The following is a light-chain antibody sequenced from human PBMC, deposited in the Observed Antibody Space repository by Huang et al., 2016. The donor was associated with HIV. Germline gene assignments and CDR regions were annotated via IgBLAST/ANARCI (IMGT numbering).Light chain of an antibody. CDR1: QSVGSNY. CDR2: GAS. J-gene: IGKJ1*01. V-gene: IGKV3-20*01. Sequence: EIVLTQSPGTLSLSPGERTTLSYRASQSVGSNYLAWYQQKPGQAPRLLIYGASSRATGIPDFTLTISRLEPEDFAVYYCQQYSSSTRTFGQGTKVEIK. CDR3: QQYSSSTRT.